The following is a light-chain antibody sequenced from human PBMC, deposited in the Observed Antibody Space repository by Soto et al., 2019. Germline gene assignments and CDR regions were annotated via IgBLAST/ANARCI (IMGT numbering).Light chain of an antibody. CDR2: DTS. V-gene: IGKV3-11*01. J-gene: IGKJ5*01. CDR3: QQRSNPIT. Sequence: VCTRSPAILSLSPGERATLSCRASQSVSSSLAWYQQKPGQSPRLLIYDTSNRATGIPARFRGSGSGTDFTLTISSLEPEDFAVYYCQQRSNPITFGQGTRLEI. CDR1: QSVSSS.